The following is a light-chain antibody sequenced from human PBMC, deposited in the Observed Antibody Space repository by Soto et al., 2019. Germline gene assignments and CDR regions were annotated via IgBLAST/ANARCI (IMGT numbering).Light chain of an antibody. CDR1: QSVLHSSRNKNY. Sequence: DIVMTQSPDSLAVSLGERATINCKSSQSVLHSSRNKNYLAWYHQKPRQPPNLLSYWSSNLESGVPDRFSGIGSGNEFTSTIANLQAEDGAVYYCQQHYTTPWTFGQGTKVEVK. J-gene: IGKJ1*01. V-gene: IGKV4-1*01. CDR2: WSS. CDR3: QQHYTTPWT.